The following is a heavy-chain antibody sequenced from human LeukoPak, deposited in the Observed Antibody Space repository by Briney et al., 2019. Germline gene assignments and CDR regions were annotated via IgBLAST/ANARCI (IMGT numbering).Heavy chain of an antibody. D-gene: IGHD5-18*01. Sequence: PSETLSLTCTVSGGSISSSSYYWGWIRQPPGKGLEWIGSIYYSGSTYYNPSLKSRVTISVDTSKNQFSLKLSSVTAADTAVYYCARGNPLGSYGRYYFDYWGQGTLVTVSS. CDR2: IYYSGST. CDR1: GGSISSSSYY. CDR3: ARGNPLGSYGRYYFDY. V-gene: IGHV4-39*01. J-gene: IGHJ4*02.